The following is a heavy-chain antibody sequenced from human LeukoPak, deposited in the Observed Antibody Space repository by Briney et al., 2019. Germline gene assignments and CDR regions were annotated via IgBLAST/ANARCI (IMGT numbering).Heavy chain of an antibody. Sequence: PGGSLRLSCAASGFTFSNYNMNWVRQAPGKGLEWVSSISSSSSYIYYADSVKGRFTISRDNAKNSLYLQMHSLRAEDTAVYYCARDQLGYCSGGSCPHGDYWGQGTLVTVSS. V-gene: IGHV3-21*01. CDR1: GFTFSNYN. D-gene: IGHD2-15*01. J-gene: IGHJ4*02. CDR2: ISSSSSYI. CDR3: ARDQLGYCSGGSCPHGDY.